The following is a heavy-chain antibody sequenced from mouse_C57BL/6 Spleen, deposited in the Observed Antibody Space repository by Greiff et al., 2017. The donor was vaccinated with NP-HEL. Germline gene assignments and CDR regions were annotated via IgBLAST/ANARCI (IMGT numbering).Heavy chain of an antibody. J-gene: IGHJ4*01. V-gene: IGHV1-52*01. CDR2: IDPSDSET. Sequence: QVQLQQSGAELVRPGSSVKLSCKASGYTFTSYWMHWVKQRPIQGLEWIGNIDPSDSETHYNQKFKDKATLTVDKSSSTAYMQLSSLTSEDSAVYYCARRGYHYAMDYWGQGTSVTVSS. D-gene: IGHD3-1*01. CDR1: GYTFTSYW. CDR3: ARRGYHYAMDY.